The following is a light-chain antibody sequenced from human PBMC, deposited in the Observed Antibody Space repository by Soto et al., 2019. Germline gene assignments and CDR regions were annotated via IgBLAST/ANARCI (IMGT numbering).Light chain of an antibody. CDR3: CSYVGSDTYVI. CDR1: SSDVGGYIL. V-gene: IGLV2-23*01. CDR2: EGR. J-gene: IGLJ2*01. Sequence: LTQPASVSGSPGQSITISCTGTSSDVGGYILVSWYQLHPDKAPKLMIYEGRKRPSGVSNRFSGSKSGNTASLTISGLQPEDEAHYYCCSYVGSDTYVIFGGGTKLTVL.